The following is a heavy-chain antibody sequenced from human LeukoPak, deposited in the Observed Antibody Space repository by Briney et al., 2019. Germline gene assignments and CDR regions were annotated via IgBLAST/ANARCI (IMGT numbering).Heavy chain of an antibody. Sequence: SESLSLTCTVSGGSISSSSYYWGWIRQPPGKGLEWVGSIYYCGSTNYNPSLKSRVTISVDTSKNQFSLKLSSVTAADTAVYYCARGGQLVSGYYYYYMNVWGKGTTVTVSS. CDR2: IYYCGST. CDR1: GGSISSSSYY. J-gene: IGHJ6*03. D-gene: IGHD6-6*01. V-gene: IGHV4-39*07. CDR3: ARGGQLVSGYYYYYMNV.